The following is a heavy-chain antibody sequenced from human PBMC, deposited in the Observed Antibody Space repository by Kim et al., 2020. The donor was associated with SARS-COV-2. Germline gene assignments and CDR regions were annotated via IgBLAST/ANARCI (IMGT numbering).Heavy chain of an antibody. V-gene: IGHV3-15*01. CDR1: GFTFSNAW. Sequence: GGSLRLSCAASGFTFSNAWMSWVRQAPAKGLEWVGRIKSKTDGGTTDYAAPVKGRFTISRDDSKNTLYLQMNSLKTEDTAVYYCNTEYCSGGSCYSYYYGMDVWGQGTTVTVSS. J-gene: IGHJ6*02. CDR2: IKSKTDGGTT. CDR3: NTEYCSGGSCYSYYYGMDV. D-gene: IGHD2-15*01.